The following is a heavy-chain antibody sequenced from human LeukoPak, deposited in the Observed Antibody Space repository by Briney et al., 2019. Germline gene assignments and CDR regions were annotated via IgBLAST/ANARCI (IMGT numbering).Heavy chain of an antibody. CDR3: ARDSGTCGSVDCRGDAFDF. CDR1: GFTFTSYW. Sequence: GGSLRLSCEASGFTFTSYWMSWVRQAPGKGLEWVANIKQDGRERYYVDSVKGRFTISRDNAKNSLYLQMDSLRAEDTAVYYCARDSGTCGSVDCRGDAFDFWGQGTLVTVSS. J-gene: IGHJ3*01. D-gene: IGHD2-21*01. CDR2: IKQDGRER. V-gene: IGHV3-7*01.